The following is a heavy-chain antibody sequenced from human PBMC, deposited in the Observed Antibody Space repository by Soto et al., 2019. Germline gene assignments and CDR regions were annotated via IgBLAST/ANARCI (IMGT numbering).Heavy chain of an antibody. CDR1: GYTFTTYY. V-gene: IGHV1-46*01. Sequence: QVQLVQSGAEVKNPGASVKVSCKASGYTFTTYYMHWLRQARGQGLEWMGIITPYSGSTRYEQKFQDRVTMARDTSTSTVYMELSSLRSEDTAVYYCARVVSTKTSPIDYWGQGTLVTVSS. CDR3: ARVVSTKTSPIDY. CDR2: ITPYSGST. J-gene: IGHJ4*02. D-gene: IGHD2-8*02.